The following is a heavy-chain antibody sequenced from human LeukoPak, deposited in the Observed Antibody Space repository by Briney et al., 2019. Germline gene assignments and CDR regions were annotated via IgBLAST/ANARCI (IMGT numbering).Heavy chain of an antibody. CDR3: AVAGYSYGRNWFDP. D-gene: IGHD5-18*01. CDR1: GGSISSYY. Sequence: SETLSLTCTVSGGSISSYYWSWIRQPAGKGLEWIGRIYTSGSTYYNPSLKSRVSISVDTSKNQFSLKLSSVTAADTAVYYCAVAGYSYGRNWFDPWGQGTLVTVSS. J-gene: IGHJ5*02. CDR2: IYTSGST. V-gene: IGHV4-4*07.